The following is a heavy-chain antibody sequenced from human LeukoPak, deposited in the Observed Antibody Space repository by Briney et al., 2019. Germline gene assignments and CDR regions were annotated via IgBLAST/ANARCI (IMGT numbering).Heavy chain of an antibody. D-gene: IGHD3-22*01. CDR1: GYTFTGYY. V-gene: IGHV1-2*02. CDR2: INPNSGGT. Sequence: PGGSLRLSCAASGYTFTGYYMHWVRQAPGQGLEWMGWINPNSGGTNYAQKFQGRVTMTRDTSISTAYMELSRLRSDDTAVYYCARDTADSSGYAYWYFDLWGRGTLVTVSS. J-gene: IGHJ2*01. CDR3: ARDTADSSGYAYWYFDL.